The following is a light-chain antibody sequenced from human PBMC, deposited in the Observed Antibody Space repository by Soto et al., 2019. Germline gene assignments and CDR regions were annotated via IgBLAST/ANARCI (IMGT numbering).Light chain of an antibody. V-gene: IGLV2-14*01. J-gene: IGLJ1*01. CDR2: EVS. Sequence: QSALTQPASVSGSPGQSIAISCTETSSDVGGYKYVTWYQQNPGKAPKVLIYEVSNRFSGVSDRFSGTKSGNTASLTISGLQAEDEAEYFCSSYTSTNTYVFGSGTKVTVL. CDR3: SSYTSTNTYV. CDR1: SSDVGGYKY.